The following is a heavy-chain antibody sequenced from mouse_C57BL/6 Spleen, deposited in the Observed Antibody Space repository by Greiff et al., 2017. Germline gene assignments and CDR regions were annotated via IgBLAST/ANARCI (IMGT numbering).Heavy chain of an antibody. J-gene: IGHJ1*03. CDR3: ARNYGSSPLYWYFDV. CDR2: INPNNGGT. CDR1: GYTFTDYN. Sequence: EVKLQESGPELVKPGASVKMSCKASGYTFTDYNMHWVKQSHGKSLEWIGYINPNNGGTSYNQKFKGKATLTVNKSSSTAYMELRSLTSEDSAVYYCARNYGSSPLYWYFDVWGTGTTVTVSS. D-gene: IGHD1-1*01. V-gene: IGHV1-22*01.